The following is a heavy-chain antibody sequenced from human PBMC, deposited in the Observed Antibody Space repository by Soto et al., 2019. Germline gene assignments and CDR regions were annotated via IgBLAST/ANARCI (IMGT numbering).Heavy chain of an antibody. D-gene: IGHD2-2*02. CDR1: GDSISGGASF. J-gene: IGHJ4*02. CDR2: VYYSGSS. V-gene: IGHV4-30-4*01. CDR3: ARDRSYCSSTSCYTVIDY. Sequence: SETLSLTCTVSGDSISGGASFWSWIRQPPGKGLEWIANVYYSGSSYYNPSLKSRLTISVDTTKNQFSLQLKSMTAADTAVYYCARDRSYCSSTSCYTVIDYWGQGTLVTVSS.